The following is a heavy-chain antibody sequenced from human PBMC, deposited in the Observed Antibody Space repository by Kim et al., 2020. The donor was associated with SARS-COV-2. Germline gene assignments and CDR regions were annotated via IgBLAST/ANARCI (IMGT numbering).Heavy chain of an antibody. V-gene: IGHV4-59*08. Sequence: SETLSLTCTVSGGSISSYYWSWIRQLPGKVLEWIGYIYYSGGTTYNPSLKSRVTISVDTSKNQFSLKLSSVTAADTPVYYCARHLQTVYSNYARYYYYGMDVWGQGTTVTVSS. CDR1: GGSISSYY. CDR3: ARHLQTVYSNYARYYYYGMDV. J-gene: IGHJ6*02. CDR2: IYYSGGT. D-gene: IGHD4-4*01.